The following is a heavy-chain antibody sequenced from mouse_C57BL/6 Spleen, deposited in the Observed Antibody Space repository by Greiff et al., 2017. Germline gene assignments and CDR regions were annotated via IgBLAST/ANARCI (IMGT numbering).Heavy chain of an antibody. Sequence: QVQLKESGPELVKPGASVKISCKASGYAFSSSWMNWVKQRPGKGLEWIGRIYPGDGDTNYNGKFKGKATLTADKSSSTAYMQLSSLTSEDSAVYFCARELLLPTLWYFDVWGTGTTVTVSS. J-gene: IGHJ1*03. CDR2: IYPGDGDT. D-gene: IGHD1-1*01. V-gene: IGHV1-82*01. CDR3: ARELLLPTLWYFDV. CDR1: GYAFSSSW.